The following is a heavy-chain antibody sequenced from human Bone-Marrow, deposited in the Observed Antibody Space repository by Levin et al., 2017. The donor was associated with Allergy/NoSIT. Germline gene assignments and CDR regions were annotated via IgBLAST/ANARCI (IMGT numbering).Heavy chain of an antibody. CDR1: GDSISDFY. CDR3: AKERGAKNWFDP. Sequence: SETLSLTCTVSGDSISDFYWSWIRQPPGQGLEWIGYIYYTGRTNYNPSLKSRVTMSVDTSKNQFSLKLNSVTAADTAIYYCAKERGAKNWFDPWGQGALVTVSS. D-gene: IGHD4/OR15-4a*01. CDR2: IYYTGRT. V-gene: IGHV4-59*12. J-gene: IGHJ5*02.